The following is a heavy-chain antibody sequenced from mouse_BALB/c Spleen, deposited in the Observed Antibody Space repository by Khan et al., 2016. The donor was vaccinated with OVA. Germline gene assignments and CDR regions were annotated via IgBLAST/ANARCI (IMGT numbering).Heavy chain of an antibody. CDR3: DREGALYYFDY. J-gene: IGHJ2*02. V-gene: IGHV1S132*01. D-gene: IGHD3-1*01. CDR1: GYTFTSYW. CDR2: IYPGTDNT. Sequence: QVRLQQSGAELVRPGASVKLSCKTSGYTFTSYWIHWVRQRPGQGLEWIARIYPGTDNTYYNEKLKDKATLTADKSSSTAYMQLSSLKSEDSAVYLCDREGALYYFDYWGQGTSLTVSA.